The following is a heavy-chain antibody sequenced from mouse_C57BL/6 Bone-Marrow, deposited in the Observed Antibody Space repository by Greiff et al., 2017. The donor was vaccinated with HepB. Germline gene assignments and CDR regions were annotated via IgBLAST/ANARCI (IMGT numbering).Heavy chain of an antibody. V-gene: IGHV1-81*01. Sequence: QVQLQQSGAELARPGASVKLSCMASGYTFTSYGISWVKQRTGQGLEWIGEVYPRSGNTYYNEKFKGKATLTADKSSITAYMELRSLTSEDSAVYFCARSGSRFAYWGEVTLVTVSA. CDR2: VYPRSGNT. J-gene: IGHJ3*01. CDR3: ARSGSRFAY. D-gene: IGHD3-2*02. CDR1: GYTFTSYG.